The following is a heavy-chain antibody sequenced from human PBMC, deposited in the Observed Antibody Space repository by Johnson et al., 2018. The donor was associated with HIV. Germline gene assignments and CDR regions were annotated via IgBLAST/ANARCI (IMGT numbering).Heavy chain of an antibody. J-gene: IGHJ3*02. CDR3: ATHLSYYGDTLTDDGFDI. V-gene: IGHV3-23*01. CDR1: GFTFNSYA. Sequence: EVKLLESGGGLVQTGGSLGLSCSASGFTFNSYAMTWVRQATGKGLEWVSTISGSGAITYYADSMKGRFTISRDNSRNTLYLQINSLRAEDTAVYYCATHLSYYGDTLTDDGFDIWGRGTMVTVSS. D-gene: IGHD4-17*01. CDR2: ISGSGAIT.